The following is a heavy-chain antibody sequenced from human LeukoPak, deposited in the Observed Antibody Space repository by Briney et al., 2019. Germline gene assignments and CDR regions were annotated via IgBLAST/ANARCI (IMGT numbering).Heavy chain of an antibody. CDR2: ISSDGVST. CDR3: VKETAFYDH. D-gene: IGHD2/OR15-2a*01. V-gene: IGHV3-64D*06. J-gene: IGHJ4*02. CDR1: GFTFSRSP. Sequence: QTGGSLRLSCSASGFTFSRSPMHWVRQAPGKGLEYVSAISSDGVSTYYGASVKGRFTISRDNSKNTLYLQMSSLRAEDTALYYCVKETAFYDHWGPGTLVTVSS.